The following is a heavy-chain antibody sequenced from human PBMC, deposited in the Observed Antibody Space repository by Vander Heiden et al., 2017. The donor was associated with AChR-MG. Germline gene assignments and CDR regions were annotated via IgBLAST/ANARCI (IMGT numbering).Heavy chain of an antibody. V-gene: IGHV3-21*01. Sequence: EVQLVQSGGGLVKPGGSLRLSCASSGSTFSRYSMNWVRQAPGKGLEWVSSISSSSSYIYYADSVKGRFTISRENAKNSLYLQMNSLRAEDTAVYYCARDEILTGYHVYWGQGTLVTVSS. CDR2: ISSSSSYI. D-gene: IGHD3-9*01. J-gene: IGHJ4*02. CDR1: GSTFSRYS. CDR3: ARDEILTGYHVY.